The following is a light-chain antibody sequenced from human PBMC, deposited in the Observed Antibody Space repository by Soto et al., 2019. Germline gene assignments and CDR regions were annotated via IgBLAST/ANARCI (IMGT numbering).Light chain of an antibody. Sequence: EIVLTQSPGTLSLSPGERATLSCRASQSVSSSYLAWYQQKPGQAPRLLIYGASSRATGIPARFRGSGSGTDFTLTISSLEPEDFAVYYCQQRSNWPVTFGQGTKLEIK. CDR1: QSVSSSY. J-gene: IGKJ2*01. V-gene: IGKV3D-20*02. CDR3: QQRSNWPVT. CDR2: GAS.